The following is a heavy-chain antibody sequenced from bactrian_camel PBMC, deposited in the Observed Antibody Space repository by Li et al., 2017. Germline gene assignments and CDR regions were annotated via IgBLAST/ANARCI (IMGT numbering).Heavy chain of an antibody. V-gene: IGHV3S31*01. J-gene: IGHJ4*01. CDR3: ASDSPIACSQNLQSPAYNY. CDR2: MHIGGGGGTT. Sequence: VQLVESGGGSVQAGGSLRLSCAATGYTYSSNCVGWFRQTLGNEREGVAIMHIGGGGGTTLYADSVKGRFTISQDNAEHTVYLQMNGLKPEDTAMYYCASDSPIACSQNLQSPAYNYWGQGTQVTV. D-gene: IGHD2*01. CDR1: GYTYSSNC.